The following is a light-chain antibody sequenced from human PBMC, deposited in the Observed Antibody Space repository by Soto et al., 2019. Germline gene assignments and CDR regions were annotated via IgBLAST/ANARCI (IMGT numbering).Light chain of an antibody. J-gene: IGKJ4*01. CDR3: QQYNNWPLT. Sequence: EIVMTQSPATLSVSQGERATLSCRASQSVSSNLAWYQQKPGQAPRLLIYGASSRATGIPDRFSGSGSGTDFTLTISRLEPEDFAVYYCQQYNNWPLTFGGGTMVDIK. CDR1: QSVSSN. V-gene: IGKV3D-15*01. CDR2: GAS.